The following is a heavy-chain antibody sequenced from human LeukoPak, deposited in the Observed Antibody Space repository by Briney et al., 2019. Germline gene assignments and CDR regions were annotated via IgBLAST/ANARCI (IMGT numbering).Heavy chain of an antibody. CDR3: AGAPSTSPGSTPQN. CDR1: GFTFSSYA. CDR2: ISYDGSNK. Sequence: PGGSLRLSCAASGFTFSSYAMHWVRQAPGKGLEWVAVISYDGSNKYYADSVKGRFTISRDNSKNTLYLQMNSLRAEDTAVYYYAGAPSTSPGSTPQNWGQGTLVTVSS. J-gene: IGHJ4*02. D-gene: IGHD3-10*01. V-gene: IGHV3-30*04.